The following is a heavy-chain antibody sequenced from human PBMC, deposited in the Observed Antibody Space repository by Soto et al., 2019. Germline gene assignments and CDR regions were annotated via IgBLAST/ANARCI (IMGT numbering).Heavy chain of an antibody. CDR1: GFTFSSYE. V-gene: IGHV3-48*03. CDR3: ARDPGDCSGGSCYSFDY. Sequence: ESGGGLVQPGGSLRLSCAASGFTFSSYEMNWVRQAPGKGLEWVSYISSSGSTIYYADSVKGRFTISRDNAKNSLYLQMNSLRAEDTAVYYCARDPGDCSGGSCYSFDYWGQGTLVTVSS. J-gene: IGHJ4*02. D-gene: IGHD2-15*01. CDR2: ISSSGSTI.